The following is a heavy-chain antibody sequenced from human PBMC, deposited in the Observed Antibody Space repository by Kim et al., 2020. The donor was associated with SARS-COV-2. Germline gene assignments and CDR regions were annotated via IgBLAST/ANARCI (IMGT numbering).Heavy chain of an antibody. J-gene: IGHJ3*02. V-gene: IGHV3-53*01. CDR1: GFTVSSNY. Sequence: GGSLRLSCAASGFTVSSNYMSWVRQAPGKGLEWVSVIYSGGSTYYADSVKGRFTISRDNSKNTLYLQMNSLRAEDTAVYYCARGQYSSSWDAFDIWGQGTMVTVSS. CDR3: ARGQYSSSWDAFDI. D-gene: IGHD6-13*01. CDR2: IYSGGST.